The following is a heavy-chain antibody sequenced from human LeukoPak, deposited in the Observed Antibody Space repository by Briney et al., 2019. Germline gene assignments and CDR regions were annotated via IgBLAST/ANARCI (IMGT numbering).Heavy chain of an antibody. CDR2: IYPGDSET. CDR3: ARPRIVGAHHGGFDY. V-gene: IGHV5-51*01. CDR1: GYSFTGYW. Sequence: GESLKISCKGSGYSFTGYWIGWVRQMPGKGLEWMGIIYPGDSETRYSPSFQGQVTISADKSITTAFLQWNSLKASDTAMYYCARPRIVGAHHGGFDYWGRGTLVTVSS. J-gene: IGHJ4*02. D-gene: IGHD1-26*01.